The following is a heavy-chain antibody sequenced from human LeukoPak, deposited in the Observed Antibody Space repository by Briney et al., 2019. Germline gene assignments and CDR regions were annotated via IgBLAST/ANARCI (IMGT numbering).Heavy chain of an antibody. Sequence: SETLSLTCTVSGGSISSYYWSWIRQPPGKGLEWIGYIYYSGSTNYNPSLKSRVTISVDTSKNQFSLKLSSVTAADTAVYYCARVGDYYDSSGYYSLFDYWGQGTLVTVTS. J-gene: IGHJ4*02. CDR3: ARVGDYYDSSGYYSLFDY. CDR2: IYYSGST. D-gene: IGHD3-22*01. V-gene: IGHV4-59*01. CDR1: GGSISSYY.